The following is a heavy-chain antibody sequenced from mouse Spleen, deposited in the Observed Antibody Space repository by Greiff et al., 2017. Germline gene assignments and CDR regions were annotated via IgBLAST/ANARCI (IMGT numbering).Heavy chain of an antibody. D-gene: IGHD1-1*01. Sequence: QVQLQQPGAELVMPGASVKLSCKASGYTFTSYWMHWVKQRPGQGLEWIGEIDPSDSYTNYNQKFKGKATLTVDKSSSTAYMQLSSLTSEDSAVYYCAKGLSSSYSYWGQGTLVTVSA. CDR2: IDPSDSYT. J-gene: IGHJ3*01. V-gene: IGHV1-69*01. CDR3: AKGLSSSYSY. CDR1: GYTFTSYW.